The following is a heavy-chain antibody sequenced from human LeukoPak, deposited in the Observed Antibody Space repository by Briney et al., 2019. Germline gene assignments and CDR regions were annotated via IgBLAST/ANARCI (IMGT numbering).Heavy chain of an antibody. J-gene: IGHJ4*02. CDR2: IYTSGST. CDR3: AREEVTMTTDY. Sequence: SETLSLTCTVSGGSISSGSYYCSWIRQPAGKGLEWIGRIYTSGSTNYNPSLKSRVTISVDTSKNHFSLKLSSVTAADTAVYYCAREEVTMTTDYWGQGTLVTVSS. D-gene: IGHD3-22*01. V-gene: IGHV4-61*02. CDR1: GGSISSGSYY.